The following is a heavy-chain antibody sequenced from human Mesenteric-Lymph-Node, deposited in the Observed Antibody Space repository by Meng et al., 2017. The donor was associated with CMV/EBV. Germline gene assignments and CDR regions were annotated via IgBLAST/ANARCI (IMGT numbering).Heavy chain of an antibody. V-gene: IGHV3-30-3*01. CDR2: ISYDGSNK. Sequence: GGSLRLSCAASGFTVSSKYMSWVRQAPGKGLEWVAVISYDGSNKYYADSVKGRFTISRDNSKNTLYLQMNSLRAEDTAVYYCARDQRMVVRTYYYYYGMDVWGQGTTVTVSS. D-gene: IGHD2-15*01. CDR3: ARDQRMVVRTYYYYYGMDV. J-gene: IGHJ6*02. CDR1: GFTVSSKY.